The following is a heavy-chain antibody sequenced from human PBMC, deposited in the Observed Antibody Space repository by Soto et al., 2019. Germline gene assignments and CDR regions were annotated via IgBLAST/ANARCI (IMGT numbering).Heavy chain of an antibody. J-gene: IGHJ6*02. V-gene: IGHV4-34*01. D-gene: IGHD6-13*01. Sequence: PSETLSLTCAVYGGSFSGYYWSWIRQPPGKGLEWIGEINHSGSTNYNPSLKSRVTISVDTSKNQFSLKLSSVTAADTAAYYCARGAEGSSWSRYYSYYGMDVWGQGTSVTVSS. CDR1: GGSFSGYY. CDR2: INHSGST. CDR3: ARGAEGSSWSRYYSYYGMDV.